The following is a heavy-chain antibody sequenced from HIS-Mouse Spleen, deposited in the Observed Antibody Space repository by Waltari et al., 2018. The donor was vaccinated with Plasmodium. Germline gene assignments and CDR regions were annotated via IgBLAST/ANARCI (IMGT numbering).Heavy chain of an antibody. Sequence: EVQLVESGGGLVKPGGSLRLSWAASGFTFSRYSMNWVRQAPGKGLEWVSSISSSSSYIYYADSVKGRFTISRDNAKNSLYLQMNSLRAEDTAVYYCARESSSSWYFDYWGQGTLVTVSS. CDR3: ARESSSSWYFDY. CDR2: ISSSSSYI. V-gene: IGHV3-21*01. CDR1: GFTFSRYS. J-gene: IGHJ4*02. D-gene: IGHD6-13*01.